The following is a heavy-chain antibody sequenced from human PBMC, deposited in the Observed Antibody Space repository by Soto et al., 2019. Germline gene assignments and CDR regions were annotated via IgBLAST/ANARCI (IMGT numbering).Heavy chain of an antibody. V-gene: IGHV4-34*01. CDR3: AGGKRYYYYGMDV. CDR1: GGSFSGYY. CDR2: INHSGST. J-gene: IGHJ6*04. Sequence: QVQLQQWGAGLLKPSETLSLTCAVYGGSFSGYYWSWIRQPPGKGLEWIGEINHSGSTNYNPSLKSRVTKSVDTSMNEFSLELSSVTAAATAVYYCAGGKRYYYYGMDVWGEGTTVTVSS.